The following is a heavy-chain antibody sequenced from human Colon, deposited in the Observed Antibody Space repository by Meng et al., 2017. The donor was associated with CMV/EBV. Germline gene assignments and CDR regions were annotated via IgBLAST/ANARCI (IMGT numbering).Heavy chain of an antibody. CDR1: GFNFNRSE. Sequence: GESLKISCAASGFNFNRSEMNWVRQAPGKGPEWVSYISSAGTTIKYTDSVKGRFTISRDKAKSSLYLQMSSLRVEDTALYYCARALAVASPWGQGTLVTVSS. CDR3: ARALAVASP. D-gene: IGHD6-19*01. V-gene: IGHV3-48*03. CDR2: ISSAGTTI. J-gene: IGHJ1*01.